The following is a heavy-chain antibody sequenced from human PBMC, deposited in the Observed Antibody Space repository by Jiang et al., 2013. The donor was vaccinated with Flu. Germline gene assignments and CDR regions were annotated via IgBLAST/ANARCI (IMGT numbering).Heavy chain of an antibody. J-gene: IGHJ4*02. CDR2: LSSDGSDK. CDR1: GFNFSPYA. D-gene: IGHD4-23*01. CDR3: SRDGPTPLDY. Sequence: VQLLESGGGVVQPGRSLRLSCVVSGFNFSPYAMHWLRQAPGKGLQWVAILSSDGSDKYYAESVKGRFTISRDNSKNTLYLQMNSLRPVDTGVYYCSRDGPTPLDYWGLGTLVTVAS. V-gene: IGHV3-30-3*01.